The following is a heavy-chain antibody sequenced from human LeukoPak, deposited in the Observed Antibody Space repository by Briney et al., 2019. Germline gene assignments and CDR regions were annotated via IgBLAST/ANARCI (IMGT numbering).Heavy chain of an antibody. CDR2: IYTSGST. D-gene: IGHD6-19*01. J-gene: IGHJ3*02. V-gene: IGHV4-4*07. CDR1: GGSISSYY. CDR3: ARDTVAVAAQPTFDI. Sequence: SETLFLPCSVSGGSISSYYWSWFRQHAGKGLEWIGRIYTSGSTYYNPSLRSRVTMSIDTSKNQFSLKLSSVTAADTAVYYCARDTVAVAAQPTFDIWGQGTMVTVSS.